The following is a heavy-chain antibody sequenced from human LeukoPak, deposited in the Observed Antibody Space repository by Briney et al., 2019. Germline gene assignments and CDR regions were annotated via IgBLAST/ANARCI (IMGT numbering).Heavy chain of an antibody. CDR1: GFTFSSYW. Sequence: PGGSLRLSCAASGFTFSSYWMSWVRQAPGKGLEWVANVKQDGSEKYYVDSVKGRFTISRDNAKNSLYLQMNSLRAEDTAVYYCARTPSSGSYPYYPGDYYYYMDVWGKGTTVTISS. CDR2: VKQDGSEK. D-gene: IGHD1-26*01. J-gene: IGHJ6*03. V-gene: IGHV3-7*01. CDR3: ARTPSSGSYPYYPGDYYYYMDV.